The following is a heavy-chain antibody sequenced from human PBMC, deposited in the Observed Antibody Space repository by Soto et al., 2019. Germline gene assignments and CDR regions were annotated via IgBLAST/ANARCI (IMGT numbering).Heavy chain of an antibody. V-gene: IGHV5-10-1*01. Sequence: PGESLKISFKGSGYSFTSYWISWVRQMPGKGLEWMGRIDPSDSYTNYSPSFQGHVTISADKPISTAYLQWSSLKASDTAMYYCARHNESVYLKSVYCSSTSCYKSYYYGMDVWGQGTTVTVSS. J-gene: IGHJ6*02. CDR2: IDPSDSYT. D-gene: IGHD2-2*02. CDR3: ARHNESVYLKSVYCSSTSCYKSYYYGMDV. CDR1: GYSFTSYW.